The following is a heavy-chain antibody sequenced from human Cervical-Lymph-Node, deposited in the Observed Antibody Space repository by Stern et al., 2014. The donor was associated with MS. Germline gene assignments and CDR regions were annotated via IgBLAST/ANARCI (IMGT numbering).Heavy chain of an antibody. J-gene: IGHJ4*02. CDR2: ISWNSGSR. V-gene: IGHV3-9*01. CDR1: GFPFDDSS. CDR3: AKGPYPGMVATVYFDS. Sequence: VQLVESGGGLIPPGRSLRLSCAASGFPFDDSSLHWVRPVPGQGLEWISSISWNSGSRNYADSVKGRFTISRDNAKKSLYLQMNNLRPEDTALYYCAKGPYPGMVATVYFDSWGQGTQVTVSS. D-gene: IGHD5-12*01.